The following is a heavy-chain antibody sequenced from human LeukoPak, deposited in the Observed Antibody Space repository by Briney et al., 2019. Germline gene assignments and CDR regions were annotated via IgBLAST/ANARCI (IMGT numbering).Heavy chain of an antibody. D-gene: IGHD3-10*01. V-gene: IGHV4-39*07. CDR1: GGSISSSTYY. CDR3: ARDGKEFGTLDY. Sequence: SETLSLTCTVSGGSISSSTYYWGWIRQPPGKGLEWIGNIYYNGNTYYNPSLKSRVTISADSSKNQFSLKLSSVTAADTAVYYCARDGKEFGTLDYWGQGTLVTVSS. J-gene: IGHJ4*02. CDR2: IYYNGNT.